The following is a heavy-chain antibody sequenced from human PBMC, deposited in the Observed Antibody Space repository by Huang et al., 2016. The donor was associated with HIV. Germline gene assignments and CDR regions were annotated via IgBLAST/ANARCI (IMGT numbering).Heavy chain of an antibody. J-gene: IGHJ6*02. Sequence: LQLQESGPGLVKSSETLALICTVSGGSISSSSYDWGWIRQPPGKGPEWNGSIYYSGNTYYNPPLKSRVAISVDTSKNQCSLKVNSVTAADTAVYYCARHGRVAGHYYNNMDVWGRGTTVTVSS. CDR2: IYYSGNT. CDR1: GGSISSSSYD. D-gene: IGHD6-19*01. CDR3: ARHGRVAGHYYNNMDV. V-gene: IGHV4-39*01.